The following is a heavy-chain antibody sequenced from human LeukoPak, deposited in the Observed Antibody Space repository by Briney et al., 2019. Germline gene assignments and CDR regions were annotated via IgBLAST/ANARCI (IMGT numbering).Heavy chain of an antibody. D-gene: IGHD3-22*01. V-gene: IGHV1-18*01. CDR1: GYTFTSYG. CDR3: ARSTYYYDSSGYYPDAFDI. Sequence: SVKVSCKASGYTFTSYGISWVRQAPGQGLGWMGWISAYNGNTNYAQKLQGRVTMTTDTSTSTAYMELRSLRSDDTAVYYCARSTYYYDSSGYYPDAFDIWGQGTMVTVSS. J-gene: IGHJ3*02. CDR2: ISAYNGNT.